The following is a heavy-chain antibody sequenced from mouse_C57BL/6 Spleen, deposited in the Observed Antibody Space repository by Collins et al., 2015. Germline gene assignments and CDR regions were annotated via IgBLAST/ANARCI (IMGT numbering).Heavy chain of an antibody. CDR3: ARDWDGWNFGFDY. V-gene: IGHV3-6*01. CDR2: ISYDGSN. Sequence: DVQLQESGPGLVKPSQSLSLTCSVTGYSITSGYYWNWIRQFPGNKLEWMGYISYDGSNNYNPSLKNRISITRDTSKNQFFLKLNSVTTEDTATYYCARDWDGWNFGFDYWGQGTTLTVSS. CDR1: GYSITSGYY. J-gene: IGHJ2*01. D-gene: IGHD4-1*01.